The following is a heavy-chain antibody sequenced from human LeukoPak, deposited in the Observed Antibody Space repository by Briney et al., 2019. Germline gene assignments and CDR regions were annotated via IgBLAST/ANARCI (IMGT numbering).Heavy chain of an antibody. CDR3: ARHERNGGYYDY. D-gene: IGHD3-22*01. CDR2: IYYSGST. V-gene: IGHV4-30-4*01. Sequence: PSETLSLTCTVSGGSISSGDYYWSWIRQPPGKGLEWIGYIYYSGSTYYNPSLKSRVTISVDTSKNQFSLKLSSVTAADTAVYYCARHERNGGYYDYWGQGTLVTVSS. CDR1: GGSISSGDYY. J-gene: IGHJ4*02.